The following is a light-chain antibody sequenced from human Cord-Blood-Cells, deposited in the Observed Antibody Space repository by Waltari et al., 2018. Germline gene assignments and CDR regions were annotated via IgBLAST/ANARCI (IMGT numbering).Light chain of an antibody. CDR3: QQRSNWLTLT. CDR2: DAS. J-gene: IGKJ4*01. V-gene: IGKV3-11*01. Sequence: EIVLTQSPATLSLSPGERATLSCRASQSVSSYLAWYQQKPGQAPRLLIHDASNRATGIPARFSGSGSGTDFTLTISSLEPEDFAVYYCQQRSNWLTLTFGGGTKVEIK. CDR1: QSVSSY.